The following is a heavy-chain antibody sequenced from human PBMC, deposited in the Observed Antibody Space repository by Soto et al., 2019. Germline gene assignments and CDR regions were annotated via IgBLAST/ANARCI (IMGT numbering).Heavy chain of an antibody. J-gene: IGHJ6*02. V-gene: IGHV1-69*01. Sequence: QVQLVQSGAEVKKPGSSVKASCKASGDTFSNYAINWVRQAPGQGLEWMGGIILISGSPSYAKKFRGRVTITADESTSIAYMELSSLRSEDTAVYYCARSRGLIVVVTDTAFYYSGMDVWGQGTTVTVSS. CDR3: ARSRGLIVVVTDTAFYYSGMDV. CDR2: IILISGSP. D-gene: IGHD2-21*02. CDR1: GDTFSNYA.